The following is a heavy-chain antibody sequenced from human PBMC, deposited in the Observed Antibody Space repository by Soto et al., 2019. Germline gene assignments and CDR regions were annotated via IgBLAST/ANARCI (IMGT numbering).Heavy chain of an antibody. J-gene: IGHJ6*02. CDR3: ARDVVVQLERGYPSLNYYYGMDV. D-gene: IGHD1-1*01. Sequence: GASVKVSCKASGYTFTSYGISWVRQAPGQGLEWMGWISAYNGNTNYAQKLQGRVTMTTDTSTSTAYMELKNLRSDDTAVYYCARDVVVQLERGYPSLNYYYGMDVWGQGTTVTVSS. V-gene: IGHV1-18*04. CDR2: ISAYNGNT. CDR1: GYTFTSYG.